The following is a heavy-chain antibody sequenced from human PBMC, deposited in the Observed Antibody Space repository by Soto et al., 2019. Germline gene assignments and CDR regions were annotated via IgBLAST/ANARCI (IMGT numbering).Heavy chain of an antibody. D-gene: IGHD4-4*01. CDR2: IKQGGSEG. Sequence: EAQLVESGGGLVQPGGSLRLSCAATGFTLSNYHMSWVRQAPGKGLEWVASIKQGGSEGNYADSVKGRITISRDSAKNSLFLQMDSLRAEDTAVYYCARQVATVTIFDCWGQGTLVTVSS. CDR3: ARQVATVTIFDC. CDR1: GFTLSNYH. J-gene: IGHJ4*02. V-gene: IGHV3-7*05.